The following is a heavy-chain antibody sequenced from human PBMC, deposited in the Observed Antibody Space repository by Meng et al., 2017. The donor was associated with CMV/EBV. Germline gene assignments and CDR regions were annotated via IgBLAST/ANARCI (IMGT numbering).Heavy chain of an antibody. J-gene: IGHJ6*02. CDR1: GFTFSSYS. D-gene: IGHD3-22*01. V-gene: IGHV3-48*04. CDR3: ARDGGAYYYDSSGYFYGMDV. CDR2: ISSSSSTI. Sequence: GGSLRLSCAASGFTFSSYSMNWVRQAPGKGLEWVSYISSSSSTIYYADSVKGRFTISRDNAKNSLYLQMNSLRAEDTAVYYCARDGGAYYYDSSGYFYGMDVWGQGPTVTVSS.